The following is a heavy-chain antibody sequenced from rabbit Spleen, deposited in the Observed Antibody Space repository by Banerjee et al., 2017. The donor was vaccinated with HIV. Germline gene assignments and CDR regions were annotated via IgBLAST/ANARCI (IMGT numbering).Heavy chain of an antibody. D-gene: IGHD1-1*01. Sequence: QSLEESGGDLVKPGASLTLTCKASGFDLNSRYYMCWVRQAPGKGLEWIACIRNGNTYYASWAKGRFTISKTSSTAVTLQMTSLTAADTATYFCARDPYDIVFWGPGTLVTVS. CDR2: IRNGNT. CDR3: ARDPYDIVF. V-gene: IGHV1S40*01. CDR1: GFDLNSRYY. J-gene: IGHJ4*01.